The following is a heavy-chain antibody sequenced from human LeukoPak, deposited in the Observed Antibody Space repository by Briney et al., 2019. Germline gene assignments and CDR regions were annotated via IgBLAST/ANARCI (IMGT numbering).Heavy chain of an antibody. Sequence: SFYAMSWVRQAPGKGLEWVSGMSAGGTSTYYADSVKGRFTISRDNSKNTLYLHMDSLRAEDTAVYYCAKDSTIAADAFDIWGQGTMVTVSS. J-gene: IGHJ3*02. CDR2: MSAGGTST. CDR1: SFYA. CDR3: AKDSTIAADAFDI. D-gene: IGHD6-13*01. V-gene: IGHV3-23*01.